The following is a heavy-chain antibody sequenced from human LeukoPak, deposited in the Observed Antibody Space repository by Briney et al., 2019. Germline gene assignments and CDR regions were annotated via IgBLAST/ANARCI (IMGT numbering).Heavy chain of an antibody. CDR3: ARAGDQGYYGSGTNKY. V-gene: IGHV1-8*01. CDR1: GYTFTSYD. J-gene: IGHJ4*02. D-gene: IGHD3-10*01. CDR2: MNPNSGNT. Sequence: ASVKVSCKASGYTFTSYDINWVRQATGQGLEWMGWMNPNSGNTGYAQKFQGRVTMTRNTSISTAYMELSSLRSEDTAVYYCARAGDQGYYGSGTNKYWGQGTLVTVSS.